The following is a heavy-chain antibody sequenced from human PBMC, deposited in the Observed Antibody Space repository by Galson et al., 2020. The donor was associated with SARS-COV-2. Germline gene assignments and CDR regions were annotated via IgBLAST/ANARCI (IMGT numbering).Heavy chain of an antibody. CDR1: GGSFSNIY. CDR2: INHTGTT. J-gene: IGHJ6*02. CDR3: ARGLMIGGSFYGMDV. D-gene: IGHD3-22*01. Sequence: SPTLSLTCAVYGGSFSNIYWTWIRQAPDKGLEWIGEINHTGTTNCNPSLKSRVTISAETSKNQFSLKVRSVTAADTAVYYCARGLMIGGSFYGMDVWGLGTTVTVSS. V-gene: IGHV4-34*01.